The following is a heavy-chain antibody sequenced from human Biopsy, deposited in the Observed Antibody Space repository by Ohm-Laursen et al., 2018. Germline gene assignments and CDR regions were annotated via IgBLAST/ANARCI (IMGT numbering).Heavy chain of an antibody. Sequence: SLRLSCAASGFSFEDYGMHWVRQAPGKGLERVSSISWQSATRNYADSVKGRFAISRDNAKKSLYLEVDSLRDEDTALYYCVKDKDFRDAFDIWGQGTMVTVSS. CDR2: ISWQSATR. J-gene: IGHJ3*02. CDR3: VKDKDFRDAFDI. V-gene: IGHV3-9*01. CDR1: GFSFEDYG. D-gene: IGHD3-3*01.